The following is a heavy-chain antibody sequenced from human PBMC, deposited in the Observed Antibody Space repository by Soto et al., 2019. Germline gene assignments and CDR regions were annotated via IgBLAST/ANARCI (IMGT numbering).Heavy chain of an antibody. CDR3: ARVPYGDYEDYYYYGMDV. J-gene: IGHJ6*02. CDR2: ISSSSSYI. D-gene: IGHD4-17*01. V-gene: IGHV3-21*01. Sequence: EVQLVASGGGLVKPGGSLRLSCAASGFTFSSYSMNWVRQAPGKGLEWVSSISSSSSYIYYADSVKGRFTISRDNAKNSLYLQMNSLRAEDTAVYYCARVPYGDYEDYYYYGMDVWGQGTTVTVSS. CDR1: GFTFSSYS.